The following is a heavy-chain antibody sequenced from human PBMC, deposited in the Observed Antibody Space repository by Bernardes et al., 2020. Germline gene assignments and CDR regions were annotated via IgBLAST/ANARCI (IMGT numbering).Heavy chain of an antibody. J-gene: IGHJ6*03. CDR2: INAGNGNT. CDR3: ARAKGSSPSSYYMDV. Sequence: ASVKVSCTTSGYTSGYTFTSYAIHWVRQAPGQRLEWMGWINAGNGNTKYSQKFQGRVTITRDTSASTAYMELSSLRSEDTAVYYCARAKGSSPSSYYMDVWGKGTTVTVSS. CDR1: GYTFTSYA. V-gene: IGHV1-3*01. D-gene: IGHD6-6*01.